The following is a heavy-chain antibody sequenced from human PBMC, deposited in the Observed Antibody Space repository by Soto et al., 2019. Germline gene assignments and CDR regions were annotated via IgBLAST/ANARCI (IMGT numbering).Heavy chain of an antibody. J-gene: IGHJ4*02. CDR1: GGSISSGGYY. Sequence: PSETLSLTCTVSGGSISSGGYYWSWIRQHPGKGLEWIGYIYYSGSTYYNPSLKSRVTISVDTSKNQFSLKLSSVTAADTAVYYCAREGFGYCSSTSCYGVDYWGQGTLVTSPQ. D-gene: IGHD2-2*01. CDR3: AREGFGYCSSTSCYGVDY. CDR2: IYYSGST. V-gene: IGHV4-31*03.